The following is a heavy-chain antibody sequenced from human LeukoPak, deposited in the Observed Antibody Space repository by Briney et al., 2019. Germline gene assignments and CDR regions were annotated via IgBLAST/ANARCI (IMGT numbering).Heavy chain of an antibody. Sequence: GGSLRLSCVGSGFTFSVHWVRQVPGKGLEWLTFIRHDGTDQHYADSVRGRFTISRDNSKNTVYLQMNSLRPGATALYYCAKDGNWASVSWGQGTLVTVSS. J-gene: IGHJ5*02. CDR2: IRHDGTDQ. D-gene: IGHD7-27*01. CDR1: GFTFS. CDR3: AKDGNWASVS. V-gene: IGHV3-30*02.